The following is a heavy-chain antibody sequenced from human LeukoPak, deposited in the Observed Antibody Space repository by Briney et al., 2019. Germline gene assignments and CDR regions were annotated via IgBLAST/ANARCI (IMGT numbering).Heavy chain of an antibody. D-gene: IGHD3-22*01. CDR2: IYYSGST. J-gene: IGHJ4*02. V-gene: IGHV4-39*01. CDR1: GGSISSSSYY. CDR3: ASGEGGYYDSSGPIDY. Sequence: SETLSLTCTVSGGSISSSSYYWGWIRQPPGKRLEWIGSIYYSGSTYYNPSLKSRVTISVDTSKNQFSLKLSSVTAADTAVYYCASGEGGYYDSSGPIDYWGQGTLVTVSS.